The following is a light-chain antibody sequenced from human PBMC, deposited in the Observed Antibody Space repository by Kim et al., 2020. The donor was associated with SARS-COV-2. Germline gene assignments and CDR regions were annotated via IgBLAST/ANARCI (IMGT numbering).Light chain of an antibody. CDR1: KLGDKH. CDR3: QAWDTRTTYV. CDR2: QDN. J-gene: IGLJ1*01. V-gene: IGLV3-1*01. Sequence: SYELTQPPSVSVSPGQTASITCSGDKLGDKHACWYQQKPGQSPVLVIYQDNKRPSVIPERFSGSNSGNTATLTISGTQAMDEADYYCQAWDTRTTYVFGT.